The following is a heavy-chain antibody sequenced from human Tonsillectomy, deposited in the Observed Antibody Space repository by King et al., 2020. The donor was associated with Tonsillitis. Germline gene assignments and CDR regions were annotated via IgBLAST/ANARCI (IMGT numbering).Heavy chain of an antibody. CDR2: ISAYNGNT. D-gene: IGHD4-17*01. V-gene: IGHV1-18*04. Sequence: VQLVESGAEVKRPGASVKVSCKASDYTFINYGISWVRQAPGQGLEWMAWISAYNGNTNYAQKLQGRVTVTTDTSTSTAYMELRSLRSDDTAVYYCARGVYMTTVPIDDAFDIWGQGTMVTVSS. CDR1: DYTFINYG. J-gene: IGHJ3*02. CDR3: ARGVYMTTVPIDDAFDI.